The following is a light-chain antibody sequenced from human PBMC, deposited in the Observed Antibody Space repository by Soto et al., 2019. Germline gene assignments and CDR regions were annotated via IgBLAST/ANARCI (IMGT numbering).Light chain of an antibody. CDR2: VNS. V-gene: IGLV1-40*01. Sequence: QSVLTQPPSVSGAPGQRVTISCTGSSSNIGAGYDVHWYQQLPGTAPKLLIYVNSNRPSGVPDRFSGSKSGTSASLAITGLQAEDEADYYCQSYDSSLSTSDVVFGGGTQLTVL. CDR3: QSYDSSLSTSDVV. J-gene: IGLJ2*01. CDR1: SSNIGAGYD.